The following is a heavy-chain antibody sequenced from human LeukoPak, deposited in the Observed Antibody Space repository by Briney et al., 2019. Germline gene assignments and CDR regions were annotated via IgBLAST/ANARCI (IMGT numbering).Heavy chain of an antibody. CDR1: GVTFSSYS. J-gene: IGHJ4*02. V-gene: IGHV3-48*04. CDR2: ISSSSSTI. D-gene: IGHD3-22*01. Sequence: GGSLRLSCAASGVTFSSYSMNWVRQAPGKGLEWVSYISSSSSTIYYADSVKGRFTISRDNAKNSLYLQMNSLRAEDTAVYYCARDRGSGYYLYWGQGTLVTVSS. CDR3: ARDRGSGYYLY.